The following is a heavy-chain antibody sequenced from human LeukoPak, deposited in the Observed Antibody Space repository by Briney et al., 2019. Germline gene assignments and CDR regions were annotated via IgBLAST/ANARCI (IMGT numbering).Heavy chain of an antibody. CDR2: IWYDGSNK. CDR3: ERVRGYSYDAFDI. Sequence: GGSLRLSCAASGFTFSSYGMHWVRQAPGKGLEWVAVIWYDGSNKYYADSVKGRFTISRDNSKNTLYLQMNSLRAEDTAVYYCERVRGYSYDAFDIWGQGTMVTVSS. V-gene: IGHV3-33*01. CDR1: GFTFSSYG. D-gene: IGHD5-18*01. J-gene: IGHJ3*02.